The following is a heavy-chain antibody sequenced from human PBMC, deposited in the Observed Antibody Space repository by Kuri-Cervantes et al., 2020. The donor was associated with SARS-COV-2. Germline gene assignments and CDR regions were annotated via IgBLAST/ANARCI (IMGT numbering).Heavy chain of an antibody. J-gene: IGHJ4*02. CDR3: AKDRFGVHDF. CDR1: GFNFSTTD. CDR2: ISDDGMKK. V-gene: IGHV3-30*18. D-gene: IGHD2-8*01. Sequence: GESLKISCTASGFNFSTTDMHWVRQTPGKGLEWVAVISDDGMKKKCVASGKGRFTISRDNSQNTLYPQVKSLKSEDTAMYYCAKDRFGVHDFWGQGTLVTVSS.